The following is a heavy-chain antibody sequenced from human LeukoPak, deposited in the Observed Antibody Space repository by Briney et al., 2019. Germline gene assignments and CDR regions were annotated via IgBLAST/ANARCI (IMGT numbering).Heavy chain of an antibody. V-gene: IGHV3-9*01. Sequence: PGRSLRLSCEASGFNYYDYGMHWVRQVPGKGLEWVAGISWNSGNIGYADSVKGRFTISRDNAKKSLYLQMNSLRSEDTALYYCAKGVNAVWHYYMDVWGKGTAVTVSS. J-gene: IGHJ6*03. CDR2: ISWNSGNI. CDR1: GFNYYDYG. D-gene: IGHD2-2*01. CDR3: AKGVNAVWHYYMDV.